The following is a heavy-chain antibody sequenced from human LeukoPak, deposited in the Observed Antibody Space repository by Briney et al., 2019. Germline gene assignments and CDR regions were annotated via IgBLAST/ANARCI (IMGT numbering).Heavy chain of an antibody. V-gene: IGHV3-23*01. CDR2: ISGSGGST. CDR1: GFTFSSYA. D-gene: IGHD6-19*01. J-gene: IGHJ4*02. CDR3: AKDLSNNGWYLRGDY. Sequence: GGSLRLSCAASGFTFSSYAMNWVRQAPGKGLEWVSTISGSGGSTYYADSVKGRFTISRDNSKNTLYLQMNSLRAEDTAVYYCAKDLSNNGWYLRGDYWGQGTLVTVSS.